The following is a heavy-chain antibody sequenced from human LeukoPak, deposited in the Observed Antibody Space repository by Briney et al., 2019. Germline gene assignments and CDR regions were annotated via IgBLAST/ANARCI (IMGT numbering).Heavy chain of an antibody. J-gene: IGHJ4*02. CDR2: LYGGVST. Sequence: PGGSLRLSCAASGFSVTSNYMSWVRQAPGKGLEWVSVLYGGVSTFYPDSVKGRFTISRDTSKNVVYLQMNTVRAEDTAVYFCAKGTDFWSGYSSDHWGQGVLVTVSS. CDR3: AKGTDFWSGYSSDH. CDR1: GFSVTSNY. V-gene: IGHV3-53*01. D-gene: IGHD3-3*01.